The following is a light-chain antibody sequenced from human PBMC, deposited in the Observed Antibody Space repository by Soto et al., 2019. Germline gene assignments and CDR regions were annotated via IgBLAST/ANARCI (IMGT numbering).Light chain of an antibody. Sequence: QSALTQPRSVSGSPGQSVTISCTGTRSDIGDYNFVSWYQQHPGQAPKLIIYDVIKRPSGVPDRFSGSKSGNTASLTIYGLQAEDEADYYCCSYAGGYTHVFGTGTKVTAL. CDR3: CSYAGGYTHV. CDR2: DVI. J-gene: IGLJ1*01. CDR1: RSDIGDYNF. V-gene: IGLV2-11*01.